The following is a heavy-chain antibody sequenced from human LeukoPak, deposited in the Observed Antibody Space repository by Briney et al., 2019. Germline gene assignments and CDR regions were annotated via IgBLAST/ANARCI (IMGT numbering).Heavy chain of an antibody. CDR3: ARGMSGYSSYDY. J-gene: IGHJ4*02. V-gene: IGHV3-30*14. CDR2: ISYDGSNK. CDR1: GFTFSSYA. Sequence: PGGSLRLSCAASGFTFSSYAMHWVRQAPGKGLEWVAVISYDGSNKYYADSVKGRFTISRDNSKNTLYLQMNSLRAEDTAVYYCARGMSGYSSYDYWGQGTLVTVSS. D-gene: IGHD5-12*01.